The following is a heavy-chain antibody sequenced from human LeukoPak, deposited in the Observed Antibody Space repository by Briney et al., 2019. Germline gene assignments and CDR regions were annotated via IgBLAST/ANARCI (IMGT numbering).Heavy chain of an antibody. J-gene: IGHJ4*02. Sequence: GGSLRLSCAASGFAFSGYGIHWARQAPGKGLEWVTFIRYDGNTKYYADSVKGRFSISRDNSRNTLYLQMNSLRAEDTAVYYCAKDRTTGGYESIGYWGQGTLVTVSS. CDR3: AKDRTTGGYESIGY. CDR2: IRYDGNTK. D-gene: IGHD5-12*01. V-gene: IGHV3-30*02. CDR1: GFAFSGYG.